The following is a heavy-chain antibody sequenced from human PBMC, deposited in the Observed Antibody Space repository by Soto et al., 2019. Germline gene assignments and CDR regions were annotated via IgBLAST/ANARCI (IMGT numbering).Heavy chain of an antibody. CDR2: SRNKASSYTT. Sequence: EVQVVESGGDLVQPGGSLRLSCAASGFTLSDHHIDWVRQAPGKGLEWVGRSRNKASSYTTEYAASVKGRFTISRDDSKDSLLLQLNSLKTEATALYYCARTPQSNTDFHVWGQGTTVTVSS. J-gene: IGHJ6*02. CDR3: ARTPQSNTDFHV. V-gene: IGHV3-72*01. D-gene: IGHD3-3*01. CDR1: GFTLSDHH.